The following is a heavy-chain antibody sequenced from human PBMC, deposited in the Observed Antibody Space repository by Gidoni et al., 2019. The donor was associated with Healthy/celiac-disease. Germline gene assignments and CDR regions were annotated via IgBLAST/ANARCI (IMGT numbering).Heavy chain of an antibody. J-gene: IGHJ3*02. CDR3: ARGRFSFHAFDI. CDR2: INHSGST. Sequence: QVQLQQWGAGLLKPSETLSLTCAVYGGSFSGYYWSWIRQPPGKGLEWIGEINHSGSTNYNPSLKSRVTISVDTSKNQFSLKLSSVTAADTAVYYCARGRFSFHAFDIWGQGTMVTVSS. V-gene: IGHV4-34*01. D-gene: IGHD2-2*01. CDR1: GGSFSGYY.